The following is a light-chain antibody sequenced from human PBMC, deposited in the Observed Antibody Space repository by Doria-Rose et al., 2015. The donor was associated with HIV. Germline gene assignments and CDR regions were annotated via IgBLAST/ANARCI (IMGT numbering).Light chain of an antibody. CDR2: DNG. V-gene: IGLV1-40*01. Sequence: QSVLTQPPSVSGAPGQRVTISCTGSSSNVGAGYDVHWYQQLPGTAPKLLIYDNGNRPSGVPDRFSGSKSGSSASLAITGLQAEDEADYYCQSFDNSLRAWVFGGRTKLTVL. CDR3: QSFDNSLRAWV. J-gene: IGLJ3*02. CDR1: SSNVGAGYD.